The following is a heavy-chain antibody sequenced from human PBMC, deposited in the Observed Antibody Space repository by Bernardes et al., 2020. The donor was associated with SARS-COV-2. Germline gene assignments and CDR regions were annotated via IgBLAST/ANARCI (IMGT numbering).Heavy chain of an antibody. CDR2: ITPNSGGT. V-gene: IGHV1-2*04. Sequence: ASVKVSCKASGYTFTGYYMHWVRQAPGQGLEWMGWITPNSGGTTYAQKFQGWVTMTRDTSISTAYMELSRLRSDDTAVYYCARDPLHGNYGMDVWGQGTTVTVSS. CDR1: GYTFTGYY. D-gene: IGHD4-4*01. J-gene: IGHJ6*02. CDR3: ARDPLHGNYGMDV.